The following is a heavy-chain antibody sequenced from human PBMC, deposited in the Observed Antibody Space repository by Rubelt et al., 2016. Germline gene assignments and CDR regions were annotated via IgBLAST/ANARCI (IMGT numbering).Heavy chain of an antibody. D-gene: IGHD1-26*01. V-gene: IGHV4-31*02. CDR3: ARAYSGCYIDY. J-gene: IGHJ4*02. Sequence: RRVTISVDTSKNQFSLKLSSVTAADTAVYYCARAYSGCYIDYWGQGTLVTVSS.